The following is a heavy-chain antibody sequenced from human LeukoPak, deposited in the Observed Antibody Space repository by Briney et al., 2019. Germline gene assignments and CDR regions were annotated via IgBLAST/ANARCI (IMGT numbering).Heavy chain of an antibody. V-gene: IGHV4-59*08. CDR3: AGHDTSMAYAY. CDR2: IYYSGST. CDR1: GGSISSYY. Sequence: WETLSLTCTVSGGSISSYYWSWIRQPPGKGLEWIGYIYYSGSTNYNPSLKSRVAISVDTSKNQFSLRLSSVTAADTAVYYCAGHDTSMAYAYWGQGTLVTVSS. J-gene: IGHJ4*02. D-gene: IGHD5-18*01.